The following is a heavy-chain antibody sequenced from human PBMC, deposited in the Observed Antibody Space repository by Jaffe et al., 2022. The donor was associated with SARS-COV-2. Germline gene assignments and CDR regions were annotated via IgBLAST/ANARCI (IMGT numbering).Heavy chain of an antibody. CDR2: IYYSGST. CDR1: GGSISSSSYY. CDR3: ARHALSTVTIVRAYPDNWFDP. V-gene: IGHV4-39*01. D-gene: IGHD4-17*01. J-gene: IGHJ5*02. Sequence: QLQLQESGPGLVKPSETLSLTCTVSGGSISSSSYYWGWIRQPPGKGLEWIGSIYYSGSTYYNPSLKSRVTISVDTSKNQFSLKLSSVTAADTAVYYCARHALSTVTIVRAYPDNWFDPWGQGTLVTVSS.